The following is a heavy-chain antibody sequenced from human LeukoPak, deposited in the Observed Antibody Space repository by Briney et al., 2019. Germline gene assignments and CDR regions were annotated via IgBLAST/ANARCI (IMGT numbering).Heavy chain of an antibody. D-gene: IGHD2-21*02. V-gene: IGHV3-15*01. J-gene: IGHJ4*02. Sequence: GGSLRLSCEGSGFTFTAYWMSWVRQAPGQGLEWVGRIKSKTDGGTTDYAAPVKGRFTISRDDSKNTLYLQMNSLKTEDTAVYYCTTDPKQFCGGDCYFDYWGQGTLVTVSS. CDR2: IKSKTDGGTT. CDR1: GFTFTAYW. CDR3: TTDPKQFCGGDCYFDY.